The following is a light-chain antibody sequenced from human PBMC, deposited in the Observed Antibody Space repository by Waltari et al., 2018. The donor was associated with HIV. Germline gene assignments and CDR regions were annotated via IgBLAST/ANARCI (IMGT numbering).Light chain of an antibody. CDR2: AVN. J-gene: IGLJ3*02. V-gene: IGLV2-8*01. CDR1: SSDVGGFDY. CDR3: SSYADTNNVL. Sequence: QSALTQPPSASGSPGQSVTLSCTGTSSDVGGFDYVSWYKQHPAKAPKLLIYAVNRRPSGVPDRFSGSKSGNTASLTVSGLQTEDEADYYCSSYADTNNVLFGGGTKLTVL.